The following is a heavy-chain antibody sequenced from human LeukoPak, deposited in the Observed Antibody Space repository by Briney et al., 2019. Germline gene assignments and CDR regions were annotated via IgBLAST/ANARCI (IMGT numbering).Heavy chain of an antibody. D-gene: IGHD5-24*01. CDR1: GGSISSYY. CDR3: AGSRNGYNYV. V-gene: IGHV4-59*01. CDR2: IYYSGST. J-gene: IGHJ4*02. Sequence: SETLSLTCTVSGGSISSYYWSWIRQPPGKGLEWIGYIYYSGSTNYNPSLKSRVTISVDTSKNQFSLKLSSVTAADTAVYYCAGSRNGYNYVWGQGTLVTVSS.